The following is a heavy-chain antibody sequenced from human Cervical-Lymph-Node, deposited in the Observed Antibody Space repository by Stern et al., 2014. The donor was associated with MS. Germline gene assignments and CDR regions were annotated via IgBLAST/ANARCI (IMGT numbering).Heavy chain of an antibody. CDR2: VHHSGST. V-gene: IGHV4-31*03. CDR3: ARAPEHHFLLSYYYYGLDV. D-gene: IGHD2-21*01. CDR1: GGFISSGDYY. J-gene: IGHJ6*02. Sequence: QVQLQESGPGLVKPSQTLSLTCTVSGGFISSGDYYWSWIRQHPGKGLEWIGYVHHSGSTYYNPSLKSRVTISVDTSKNHLSLKLSSVTAADTAVYYCARAPEHHFLLSYYYYGLDVWGQGTTVTVSS.